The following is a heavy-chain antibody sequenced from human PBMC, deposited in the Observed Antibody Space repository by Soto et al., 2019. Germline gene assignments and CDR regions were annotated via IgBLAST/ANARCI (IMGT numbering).Heavy chain of an antibody. J-gene: IGHJ6*02. V-gene: IGHV5-51*01. CDR2: IYPGDSDT. D-gene: IGHD2-2*01. CDR3: ARLPQRGYCSSTSCLKVRDYYYGMDV. CDR1: GYSFTSYW. Sequence: EVQLVQSGAEVKKPGESLKISCKGSGYSFTSYWIGWVRQMPGKGLEWMGIIYPGDSDTRYSPSFQGQVTISADKSISTAYLQWSSLKASDTAMYYCARLPQRGYCSSTSCLKVRDYYYGMDVWGQGTTVTVSS.